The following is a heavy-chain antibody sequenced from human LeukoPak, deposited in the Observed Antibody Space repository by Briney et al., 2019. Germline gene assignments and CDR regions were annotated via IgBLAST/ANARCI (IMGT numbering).Heavy chain of an antibody. V-gene: IGHV3-21*01. CDR2: ISGSSSYI. J-gene: IGHJ4*02. Sequence: GGSLRLSCAASGVTFSSYSMNWVRQAPGKGLEWVSSISGSSSYIYYADSVKGRFTISRDNAKNSLYLQMNSLRAEDTAVYYCAREYSSGWPGGFDYWGQGTLVTVSS. CDR3: AREYSSGWPGGFDY. D-gene: IGHD6-19*01. CDR1: GVTFSSYS.